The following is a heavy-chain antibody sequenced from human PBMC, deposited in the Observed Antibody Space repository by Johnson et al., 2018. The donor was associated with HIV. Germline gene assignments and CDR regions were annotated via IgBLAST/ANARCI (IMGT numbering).Heavy chain of an antibody. CDR3: AKDRFTVTDAFDI. D-gene: IGHD4-17*01. CDR1: GFTFSDYY. J-gene: IGHJ3*02. Sequence: QVQLVESGGGLVKPGGSLRLSCAASGFTFSDYYMSWIRQAPGKGLEWVAVIWYDGSNKYYADSVKGRFTISRDNSKNTLYLQMNSLRADDTAVYYCAKDRFTVTDAFDIWGQGTMVTVSS. V-gene: IGHV3-30*02. CDR2: IWYDGSNK.